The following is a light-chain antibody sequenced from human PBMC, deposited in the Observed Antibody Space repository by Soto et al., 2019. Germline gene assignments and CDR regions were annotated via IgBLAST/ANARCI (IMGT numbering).Light chain of an antibody. CDR1: QSVSTT. J-gene: IGKJ1*01. Sequence: EIVMTQSPATLSVSPGERATLSCRASQSVSTTVAWYQQKSGQAHRLLFHHASTRATGVPVRFSGSGSGTDFTLTIRNLQSDDFAVYYCQQYKDWPTTFGQGTKVEIK. CDR2: HAS. CDR3: QQYKDWPTT. V-gene: IGKV3-15*01.